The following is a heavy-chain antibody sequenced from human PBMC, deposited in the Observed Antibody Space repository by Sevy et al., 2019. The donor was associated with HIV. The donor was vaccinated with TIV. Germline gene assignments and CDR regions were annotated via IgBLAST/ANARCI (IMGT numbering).Heavy chain of an antibody. D-gene: IGHD1-26*01. CDR1: GYTFTSYG. CDR2: ISAYNGNT. CDR3: ARALSGSYPGVAYFDY. J-gene: IGHJ4*02. Sequence: ASVKVSFKASGYTFTSYGISWVRQAPGQGLEWMGWISAYNGNTNYAQKLQGRVTMTTDTSTSTAYMELRSLRSDDTAVYYCARALSGSYPGVAYFDYWGQGTLVTVSS. V-gene: IGHV1-18*01.